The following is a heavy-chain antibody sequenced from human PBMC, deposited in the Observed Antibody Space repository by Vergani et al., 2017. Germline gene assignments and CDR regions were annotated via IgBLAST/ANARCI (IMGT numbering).Heavy chain of an antibody. Sequence: EVLLVESGGGLVQPGGSLRLSCAASGFTFSGYWMHWARPTPGKGLVWVSRITSDGSSTTYADSMKGRFTISRDNAKNTLYLQMNSLRAEDTAVYYCVRDYYGEFFWGQGSLVTVSS. CDR1: GFTFSGYW. J-gene: IGHJ4*02. CDR3: VRDYYGEFF. CDR2: ITSDGSST. V-gene: IGHV3-74*01. D-gene: IGHD4-17*01.